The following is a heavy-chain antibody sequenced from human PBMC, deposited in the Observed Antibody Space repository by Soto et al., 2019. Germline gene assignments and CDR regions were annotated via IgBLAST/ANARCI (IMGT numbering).Heavy chain of an antibody. CDR2: IYYSGST. Sequence: SETLSLTCTVSGGSVSSGCYYWSWIRQPPGKGLEWIGYIYYSGSTNYNPSLKSRVTISVDTSKNQFSLKLSSVTAADTAVYYCARGTSGWNYGWFDPWGQGTLVTVSS. V-gene: IGHV4-61*01. CDR3: ARGTSGWNYGWFDP. CDR1: GGSVSSGCYY. J-gene: IGHJ5*02. D-gene: IGHD1-7*01.